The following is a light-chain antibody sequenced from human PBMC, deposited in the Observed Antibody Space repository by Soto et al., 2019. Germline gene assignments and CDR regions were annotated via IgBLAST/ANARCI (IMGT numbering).Light chain of an antibody. CDR1: SSDVGSYIL. Sequence: QSALTQPASVSGSPGQSITISCTGTSSDVGSYILLSWYQHHPGKAPKLIIYEDNKGPSGVSNRFSGSKSGNTASLRISGLQAEDEGDYYCYTYAGGSTYLFGTGTKLTVL. V-gene: IGLV2-23*01. CDR2: EDN. J-gene: IGLJ1*01. CDR3: YTYAGGSTYL.